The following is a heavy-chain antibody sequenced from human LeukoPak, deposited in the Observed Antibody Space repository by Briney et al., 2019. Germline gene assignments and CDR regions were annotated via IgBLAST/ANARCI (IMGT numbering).Heavy chain of an antibody. D-gene: IGHD2-2*01. V-gene: IGHV3-7*03. CDR3: ARAHCSSTSCYAFDI. CDR2: IQQDGSGK. CDR1: GFSFSSYW. J-gene: IGHJ3*02. Sequence: GGSLRLSCEASGFSFSSYWMIWVRQAPGKGLEWVGNIQQDGSGKEYVDAVKGRFTISRENAKNSLYLQMDSLRAEDTAVYYCARAHCSSTSCYAFDIWGQGTMVTVSS.